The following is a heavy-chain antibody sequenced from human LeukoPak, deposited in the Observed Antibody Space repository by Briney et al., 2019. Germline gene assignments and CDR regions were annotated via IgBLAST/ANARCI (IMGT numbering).Heavy chain of an antibody. V-gene: IGHV3-30-3*01. Sequence: GGSLRLSCAASGFTFSSYAMHWVRQAPGKGLEWVAVISYDGSNKYYADSVKGRFTISRDNSKNTLYLQMNSLRAEDTAVYYCARGEGHLDYWGQGTLVTVSS. J-gene: IGHJ4*02. CDR2: ISYDGSNK. D-gene: IGHD1-26*01. CDR3: ARGEGHLDY. CDR1: GFTFSSYA.